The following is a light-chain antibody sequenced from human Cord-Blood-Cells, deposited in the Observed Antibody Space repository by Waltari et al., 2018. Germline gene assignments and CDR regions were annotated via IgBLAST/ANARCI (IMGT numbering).Light chain of an antibody. CDR1: QSISSY. J-gene: IGKJ3*01. V-gene: IGKV1-39*01. Sequence: DLQMTQSPSSLSASVGDRVTITCRASQSISSYLNWYQQKPGKAPKLLIYAASSLQSGVPSRCSGSGSGTNFTLTISSLQPEDFATYYCQQSYSTLFTFGPGTKVDIK. CDR2: AAS. CDR3: QQSYSTLFT.